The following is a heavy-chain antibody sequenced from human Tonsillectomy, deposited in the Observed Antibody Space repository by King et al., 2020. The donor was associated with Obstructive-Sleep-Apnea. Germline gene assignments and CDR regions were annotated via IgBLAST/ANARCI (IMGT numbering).Heavy chain of an antibody. J-gene: IGHJ3*02. CDR2: ISWNSGSR. CDR3: AKDVVVAASYAFDI. D-gene: IGHD2-15*01. V-gene: IGHV3-9*01. Sequence: VQLVESGGGLVQPGRSLRLSCAASGFTFDDYAMHWVRQAPGKGLEWVSGISWNSGSRVYADPVKGRFTISRDNAKNSLYLQMNSLRAEDTALYYWAKDVVVAASYAFDIWGQGTMVTVSS. CDR1: GFTFDDYA.